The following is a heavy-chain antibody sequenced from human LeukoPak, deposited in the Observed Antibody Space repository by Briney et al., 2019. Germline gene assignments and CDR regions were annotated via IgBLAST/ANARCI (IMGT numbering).Heavy chain of an antibody. V-gene: IGHV3-7*01. D-gene: IGHD2-15*01. J-gene: IGHJ4*02. CDR2: IKQDGSEK. Sequence: PGGSLRLSCAASGFTFSIYWMSWVRQAPGKGQEWVANIKQDGSEKYYVDSVKGRFTISKDNAKNSLYLQMNSLRAEDTAVYYCASVCSGGSCYANGYYFESWGQGTLVTVSS. CDR1: GFTFSIYW. CDR3: ASVCSGGSCYANGYYFES.